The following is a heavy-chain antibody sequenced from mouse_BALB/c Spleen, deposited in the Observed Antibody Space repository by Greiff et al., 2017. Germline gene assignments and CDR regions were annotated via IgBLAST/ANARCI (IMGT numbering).Heavy chain of an antibody. V-gene: IGHV1-5*01. D-gene: IGHD1-1*01. CDR3: TRPYYYGSSWYFDV. J-gene: IGHJ1*01. Sequence: VQLKESGTVLARPGASVKMSCKASGYTFTSYWMHWVKQRPGQGLEWIGAIYPGNSDTSYNQKFKGKAKLTAVTSTSTAYMELSSLTNEDSAVYYCTRPYYYGSSWYFDVWGAGTTVTVSS. CDR1: GYTFTSYW. CDR2: IYPGNSDT.